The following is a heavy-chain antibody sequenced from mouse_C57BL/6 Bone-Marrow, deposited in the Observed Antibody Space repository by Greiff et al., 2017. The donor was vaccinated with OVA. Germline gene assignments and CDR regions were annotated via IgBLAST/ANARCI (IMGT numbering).Heavy chain of an antibody. V-gene: IGHV14-4*01. CDR1: GFNIKDDY. J-gene: IGHJ4*01. CDR2: IDPENGDT. D-gene: IGHD2-5*01. CDR3: TRGVYYSNSGAMDY. Sequence: EVQGVESGAELVRPGASVKLSCTASGFNIKDDYMHWVKQRPEQGLEWIGWIDPENGDTEYASKFQGKATITADTSSNTAYLQLSSLTSEDTAVYYCTRGVYYSNSGAMDYWGQGTSVTVSS.